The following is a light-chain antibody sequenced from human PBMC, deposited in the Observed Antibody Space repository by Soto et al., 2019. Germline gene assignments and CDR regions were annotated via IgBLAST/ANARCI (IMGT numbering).Light chain of an antibody. V-gene: IGKV1-27*01. CDR1: QGISNF. CDR3: QKYNSAPLT. CDR2: AAS. J-gene: IGKJ1*01. Sequence: DIQMTQSPSSLSASVGDRVTITCRARQGISNFLAWFQQKPGKVPKLLIYAASTLQSGVPSRFSGSGYGTDFTLTISSLQPEDVATYYCQKYNSAPLTFGQGTKVAIK.